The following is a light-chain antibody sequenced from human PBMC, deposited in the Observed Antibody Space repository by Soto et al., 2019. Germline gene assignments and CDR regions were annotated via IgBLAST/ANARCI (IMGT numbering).Light chain of an antibody. Sequence: EIVLTQSPGTLSLSPGERATLSCRASQSVTDNYLGWYQQKAGLAPRLLIYGASSRATGIPDRFSGSGSGTDFTLTISRLEPEDFAVYYCQQYGSSSWTFGQGTKVDIK. V-gene: IGKV3-20*01. CDR2: GAS. CDR3: QQYGSSSWT. J-gene: IGKJ1*01. CDR1: QSVTDNY.